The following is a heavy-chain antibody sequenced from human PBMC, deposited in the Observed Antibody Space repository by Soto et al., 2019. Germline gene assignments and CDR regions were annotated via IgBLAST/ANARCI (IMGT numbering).Heavy chain of an antibody. Sequence: EVQLLESGGNLVQPGGSLRLSCAASGFTFSSFAMNWVRHTPGKGLEWVSGLSDRGVVTYYADSVKGRFTISRDNSKNTLYLQMNSLRTEDTAVYYCAKTGRTLGAIRRALDAFDIWGQGTMVTVSS. CDR2: LSDRGVVT. V-gene: IGHV3-23*01. CDR3: AKTGRTLGAIRRALDAFDI. J-gene: IGHJ3*02. CDR1: GFTFSSFA. D-gene: IGHD1-26*01.